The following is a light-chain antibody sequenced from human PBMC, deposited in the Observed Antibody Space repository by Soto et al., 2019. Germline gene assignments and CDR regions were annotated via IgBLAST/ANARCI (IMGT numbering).Light chain of an antibody. Sequence: QSALTQPASVSGSPGQSITISCTGTSSDVGAYNYVSWYQQHPGRAPKLIIYEVSDRPSGISDRFSGSKSGNTASLTISGIQAEDEADYYCSSYAGSRVLVLGGGTKLTVL. CDR2: EVS. V-gene: IGLV2-14*01. J-gene: IGLJ2*01. CDR1: SSDVGAYNY. CDR3: SSYAGSRVLV.